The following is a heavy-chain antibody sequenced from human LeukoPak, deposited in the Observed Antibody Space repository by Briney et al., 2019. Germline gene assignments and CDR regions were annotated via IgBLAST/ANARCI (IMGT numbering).Heavy chain of an antibody. V-gene: IGHV4-4*02. Sequence: SGTLSLTCAVSGGSISSSNWWSWVRQSPGKGLEWIGEIYHSGSTNYNPSLKSRVTISVDRSKNQFSLKLSSVTAADTAVYYCARGPYGYCSSTSCYMRRDYYYYYGMDVWGQGTTVTVSS. CDR1: GGSISSSNW. J-gene: IGHJ6*02. D-gene: IGHD2-2*02. CDR3: ARGPYGYCSSTSCYMRRDYYYYYGMDV. CDR2: IYHSGST.